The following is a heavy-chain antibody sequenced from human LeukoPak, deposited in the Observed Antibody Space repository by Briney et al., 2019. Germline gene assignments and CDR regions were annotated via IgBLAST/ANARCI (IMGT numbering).Heavy chain of an antibody. CDR2: ISSSGRTT. J-gene: IGHJ6*02. V-gene: IGHV3-48*03. CDR3: ARVATAGTTFYYGMDV. CDR1: GFTFSSYE. Sequence: GGSLRPSCAASGFTFSSYEVNWVRQAPGKGLEWVPYISSSGRTTHYADSVKGRFTISRDNAKDSLYLQMNSLRAEDTAVYYCARVATAGTTFYYGMDVWGQGTTVTVSS. D-gene: IGHD6-13*01.